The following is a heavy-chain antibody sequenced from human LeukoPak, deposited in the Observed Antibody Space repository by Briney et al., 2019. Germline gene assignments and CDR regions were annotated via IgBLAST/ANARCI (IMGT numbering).Heavy chain of an antibody. CDR2: INPNSGGT. J-gene: IGHJ3*02. Sequence: ASVKVSCKASGYTFTGYYMHWVRQAPGQGLEWMGRINPNSGGTNYAQKFQGRVTITADTSTDTAYMELSSLRSEDTAVYYCATDRRSSGYYGAFDIWGQGTMVTVSS. D-gene: IGHD3-22*01. CDR3: ATDRRSSGYYGAFDI. CDR1: GYTFTGYY. V-gene: IGHV1-2*06.